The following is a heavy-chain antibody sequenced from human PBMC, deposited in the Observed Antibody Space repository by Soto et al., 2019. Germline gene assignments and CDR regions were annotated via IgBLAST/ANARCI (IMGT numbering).Heavy chain of an antibody. Sequence: SETLSLTCAVSGGSISSSHWWGWVRQAPGKGLEWIGEIYHSGSTNYNPSLKSRITMSVDKSKNQFSVNLSSVTAADTAVYYCVRDADETAIVPAPWLVWGRGTMVTVSS. CDR3: VRDADETAIVPAPWLV. V-gene: IGHV4-4*02. D-gene: IGHD2-21*02. CDR1: GGSISSSHW. J-gene: IGHJ6*02. CDR2: IYHSGST.